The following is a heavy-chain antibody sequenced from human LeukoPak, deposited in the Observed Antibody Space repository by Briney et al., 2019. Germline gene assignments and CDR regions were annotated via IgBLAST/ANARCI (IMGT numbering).Heavy chain of an antibody. CDR2: ISYDGSDK. D-gene: IGHD6-19*01. CDR1: GFTFSTYE. V-gene: IGHV3-30*18. CDR3: AKDAFSSGWELFDY. Sequence: PGGSLRLSCAASGFTFSTYEMNWVRQAPGKGLEWVAVISYDGSDKYYADSVKGRFTISRDNSKNTLYLQMNSLRAEDTAVYSCAKDAFSSGWELFDYWGQGTLVTVSS. J-gene: IGHJ4*02.